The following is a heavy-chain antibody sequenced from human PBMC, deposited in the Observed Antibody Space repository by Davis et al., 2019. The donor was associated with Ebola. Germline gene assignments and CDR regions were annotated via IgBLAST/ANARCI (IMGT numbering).Heavy chain of an antibody. Sequence: ASVKVSCKASGYTFTSYDINWVRQAPGQGLEWMGIINPSGGSTSYAQKFQGRVTMTRDTSTSTVYMELSSLRSEDTAVYYCARALAYPPDYWGQGTLVTVSS. CDR1: GYTFTSYD. D-gene: IGHD2-21*01. J-gene: IGHJ4*02. V-gene: IGHV1-46*01. CDR3: ARALAYPPDY. CDR2: INPSGGST.